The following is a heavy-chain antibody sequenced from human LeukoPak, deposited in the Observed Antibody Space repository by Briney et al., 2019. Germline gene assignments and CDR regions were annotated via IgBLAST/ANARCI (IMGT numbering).Heavy chain of an antibody. J-gene: IGHJ4*02. CDR2: INPSGGST. CDR3: ARDSKLLWFGESTPYEFDY. Sequence: ASVKVSCKASGYTFTSYYMHWVRQAPGQGLEWMGIINPSGGSTSYAQKFQGRVTMTRDTSTSTVYMELSRLRSDDTAVYYCARDSKLLWFGESTPYEFDYWGQGTLVTVSS. CDR1: GYTFTSYY. V-gene: IGHV1-46*01. D-gene: IGHD3-10*01.